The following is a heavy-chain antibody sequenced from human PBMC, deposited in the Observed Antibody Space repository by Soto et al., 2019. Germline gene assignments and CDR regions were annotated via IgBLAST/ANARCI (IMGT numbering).Heavy chain of an antibody. CDR2: ISYDGSNK. V-gene: IGHV3-30-3*01. CDR3: ESDCSSHTCYRQGGMDV. CDR1: GFSLNSYA. Sequence: GGSLRLSCAASGFSLNSYAMHWVRQAPGKGLEWVAVISYDGSNKFYGDSVKGRFTISRDNSKNTVYLQMDSLRTEDTAVYYCESDCSSHTCYRQGGMDVWGQGTTVTVSS. D-gene: IGHD2-2*02. J-gene: IGHJ6*02.